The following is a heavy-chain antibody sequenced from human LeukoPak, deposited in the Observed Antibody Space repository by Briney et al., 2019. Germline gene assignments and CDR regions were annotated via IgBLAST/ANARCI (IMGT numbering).Heavy chain of an antibody. CDR3: ATLPGFYPYYFDY. CDR2: ISGSGGST. Sequence: GGSLRLSCAASGFTFSSYAMSWVRQAPGKGVEWVSAISGSGGSTYYADSVKGRFTISRDNSKNTLYLQMNSLRAEDTAVYYCATLPGFYPYYFDYWGQGTLVTVSS. D-gene: IGHD2-2*01. V-gene: IGHV3-23*01. CDR1: GFTFSSYA. J-gene: IGHJ4*02.